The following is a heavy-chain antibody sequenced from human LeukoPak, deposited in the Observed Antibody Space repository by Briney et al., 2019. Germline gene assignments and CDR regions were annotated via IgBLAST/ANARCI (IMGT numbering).Heavy chain of an antibody. CDR1: GFTFSNYG. J-gene: IGHJ6*03. D-gene: IGHD3-10*01. CDR2: IRYDGSNK. CDR3: ARVLSGSGSLYYYYYYYMDV. Sequence: GGSLRLSCAASGFTFSNYGMHWVRQAPGKGLEWVAFIRYDGSNKYYADSVKGRFTISRDNSKNTLYLQMNSLRAEDTAVYYCARVLSGSGSLYYYYYYYMDVWGKGTTVTISS. V-gene: IGHV3-30*02.